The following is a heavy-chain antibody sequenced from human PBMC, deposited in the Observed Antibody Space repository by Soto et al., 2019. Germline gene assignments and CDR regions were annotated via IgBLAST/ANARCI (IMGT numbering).Heavy chain of an antibody. CDR3: ARIYGSSTSCYVGLGCWFDP. J-gene: IGHJ5*02. Sequence: ASVKVSCKASGYTFTSYGISWVRQAPGQGLEWMGWISAYNGNTNYAQKLQGRVTMTTDTSTSTAYMELRSLRSDDTAVYYCARIYGSSTSCYVGLGCWFDPWGQGTLVTVSS. D-gene: IGHD2-2*01. CDR1: GYTFTSYG. CDR2: ISAYNGNT. V-gene: IGHV1-18*01.